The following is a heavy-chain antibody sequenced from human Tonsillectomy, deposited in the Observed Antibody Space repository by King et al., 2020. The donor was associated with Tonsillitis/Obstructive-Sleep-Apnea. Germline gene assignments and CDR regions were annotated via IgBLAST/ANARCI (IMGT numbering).Heavy chain of an antibody. CDR1: EYTFTGYY. J-gene: IGHJ4*02. Sequence: QLVQSGAEVKKPGTSVKVYCKASEYTFTGYYLHWVRQAPGQGLEWMGRINPNSGATDYAQKFQGRVTMTRDTSITTVYMELSRLISDDTAVYYCAREPEATFYYFDFWGQGTLVTVSS. CDR2: INPNSGAT. V-gene: IGHV1-2*06. CDR3: AREPEATFYYFDF. D-gene: IGHD2/OR15-2a*01.